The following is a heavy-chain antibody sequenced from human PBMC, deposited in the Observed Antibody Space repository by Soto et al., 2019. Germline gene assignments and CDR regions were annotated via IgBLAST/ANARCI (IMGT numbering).Heavy chain of an antibody. CDR1: GGSFSGYY. Sequence: PSETLSLTCAVYGGSFSGYYWSWIRQPPGKGLEWIGEINHSGSTNYNPSLKSRVTISVDTSKNQFSLKLSSVTAADTAVYYCARRGITFGARYKNGDFDYWGQGTLVTVSS. CDR3: ARRGITFGARYKNGDFDY. V-gene: IGHV4-34*01. J-gene: IGHJ4*02. D-gene: IGHD3-16*01. CDR2: INHSGST.